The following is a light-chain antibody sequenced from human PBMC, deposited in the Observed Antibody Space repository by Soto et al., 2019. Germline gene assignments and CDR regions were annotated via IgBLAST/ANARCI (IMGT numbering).Light chain of an antibody. CDR2: GAS. V-gene: IGKV3-20*01. J-gene: IGKJ4*01. CDR1: QSVSSSY. Sequence: EIVLTQSPGTLSLSPGERATLSCRASQSVSSSYLAWYQQKPGQAPRLLIYGASSRATGIPDRFSGSGSGTDFTLTISRLVPEDFALYYCQQYGSSPRLTFGGGTKVEIK. CDR3: QQYGSSPRLT.